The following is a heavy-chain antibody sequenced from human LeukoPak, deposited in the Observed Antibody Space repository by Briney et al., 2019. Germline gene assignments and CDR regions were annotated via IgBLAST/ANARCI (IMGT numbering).Heavy chain of an antibody. CDR3: ARVYSSSGYSWFDP. CDR1: GGSFSDYY. Sequence: PSETLSLTCGVNGGSFSDYYWSWIRQPPGKGLEWIGEINHSGSTNYNPSLKSRVTMSVDTSKSHFSLNLSSVTAADTAVYYCARVYSSSGYSWFDPWGQGTLVTVSS. J-gene: IGHJ5*02. CDR2: INHSGST. V-gene: IGHV4-34*01. D-gene: IGHD6-6*01.